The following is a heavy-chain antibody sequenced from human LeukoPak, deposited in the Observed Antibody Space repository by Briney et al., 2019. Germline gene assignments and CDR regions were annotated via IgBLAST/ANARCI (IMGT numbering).Heavy chain of an antibody. CDR3: ARGPQNTYYYYGMDV. CDR1: GGSISSYY. J-gene: IGHJ6*02. D-gene: IGHD2/OR15-2a*01. Sequence: SETLSLTCTVSGGSISSYYWSWIRQPPGKGLEWIGYIYYSGSTNYNPSLKSRVTISVDTSKNQFSLKLSSVTAADTAVYYCARGPQNTYYYYGMDVWGQGTTVTVSS. V-gene: IGHV4-59*01. CDR2: IYYSGST.